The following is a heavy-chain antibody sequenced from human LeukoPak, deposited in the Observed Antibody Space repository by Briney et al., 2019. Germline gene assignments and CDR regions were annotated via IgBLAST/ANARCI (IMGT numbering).Heavy chain of an antibody. J-gene: IGHJ4*02. CDR3: AKALGSSSWYGYLGY. CDR1: GFTFSSYA. D-gene: IGHD6-13*01. V-gene: IGHV3-23*01. CDR2: IIGSGGST. Sequence: GGSLRLSCAASGFTFSSYAMLWLRQAPGKGLEWVSTIIGSGGSTYYADSVKGRFTISRDNSKNTLYLQMNSVRAEDTAVYYCAKALGSSSWYGYLGYWGQGTLVTVSS.